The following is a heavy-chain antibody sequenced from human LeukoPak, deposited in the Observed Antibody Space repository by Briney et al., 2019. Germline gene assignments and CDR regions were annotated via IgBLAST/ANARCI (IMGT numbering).Heavy chain of an antibody. CDR3: AKGIVRYYDFWSGKPYYYGMDV. D-gene: IGHD3-3*01. J-gene: IGHJ6*02. V-gene: IGHV3-23*01. CDR2: IGGRGGST. Sequence: GGSLRLSCAAPGLTFSNIAMSWVAKVPGKGLKWASAIGGRGGSTYYADSVKGRFTISRDNSKNTLYLQMNSLRAEDTAVYYCAKGIVRYYDFWSGKPYYYGMDVWGQGTTVTVSS. CDR1: GLTFSNIA.